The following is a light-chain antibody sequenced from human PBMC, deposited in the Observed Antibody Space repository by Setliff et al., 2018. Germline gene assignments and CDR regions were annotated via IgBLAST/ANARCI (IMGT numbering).Light chain of an antibody. Sequence: QSALTQPASVSGSPGQSITISCSGTGRDVGSYDLVSWYQQHPGKAPKLIIYAVSDRPSGVSHRFSGSKSGNTAYLTISGLRTEDEADYYCNAYSADTTYVFGGGTKVPS. CDR2: AVS. V-gene: IGLV2-14*03. J-gene: IGLJ1*01. CDR1: GRDVGSYDL. CDR3: NAYSADTTYV.